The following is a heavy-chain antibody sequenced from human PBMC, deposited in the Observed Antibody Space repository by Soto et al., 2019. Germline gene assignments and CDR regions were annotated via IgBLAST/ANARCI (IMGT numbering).Heavy chain of an antibody. CDR1: GASITAYY. V-gene: IGHV4-59*01. Sequence: PSETLSLTCSVSGASITAYYWSWIRQPPGKGLEWIGYIYYSDNTNYSPSLKSRVTISIDTSKNQFSLRLSSVTAADTAVYYCAWGLFNGCYEYWGQGAPVTVSS. D-gene: IGHD2-15*01. J-gene: IGHJ4*02. CDR3: AWGLFNGCYEY. CDR2: IYYSDNT.